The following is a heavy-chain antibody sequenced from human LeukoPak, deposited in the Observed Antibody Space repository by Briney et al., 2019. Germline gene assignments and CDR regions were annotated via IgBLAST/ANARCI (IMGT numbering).Heavy chain of an antibody. CDR3: ARIRGSYLYYFDY. D-gene: IGHD1-26*01. CDR1: GGTFSSYA. V-gene: IGHV1-69*05. CDR2: IIPIFGTA. Sequence: ASVKVSCKASGGTFSSYAISWVRQAPGQGLEWMGGIIPIFGTANYAQKFQGRVTITRDTSASTAYMELSSLRSEDTAVYYCARIRGSYLYYFDYWGQGTLVTVSS. J-gene: IGHJ4*02.